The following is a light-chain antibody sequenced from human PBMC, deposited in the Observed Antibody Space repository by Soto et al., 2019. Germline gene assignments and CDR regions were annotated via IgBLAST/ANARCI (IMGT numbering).Light chain of an antibody. CDR3: QQRSKWPRT. CDR2: DAS. V-gene: IGKV3-11*01. CDR1: QSVSSY. J-gene: IGKJ3*01. Sequence: EIVLTQSPATLSLSPGERATLSCRASQSVSSYLACYQQKPGQAPRLLIYDASNRATGIPARFSGSGSGTDFTLTISSLEPEDFAVYYCQQRSKWPRTFGPGTKVDIK.